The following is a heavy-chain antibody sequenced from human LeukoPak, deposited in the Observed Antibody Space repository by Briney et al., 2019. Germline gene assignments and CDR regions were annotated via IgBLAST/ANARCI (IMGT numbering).Heavy chain of an antibody. CDR1: GGSLSGYY. CDR3: ARGDV. Sequence: PSETLSLTCAVYGGSLSGYYGSWIRQPPGKGLEWIGYIYYSGSTNYNPSLKSRVTISVDTSKNQFSLKLSSVTAADTAVYYCARGDVWGQGTTVTVSS. V-gene: IGHV4-59*01. CDR2: IYYSGST. J-gene: IGHJ6*02.